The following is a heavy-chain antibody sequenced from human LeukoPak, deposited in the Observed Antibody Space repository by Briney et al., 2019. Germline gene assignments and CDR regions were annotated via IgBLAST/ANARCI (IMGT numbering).Heavy chain of an antibody. J-gene: IGHJ4*02. CDR2: ISGSGGST. V-gene: IGHV3-23*01. D-gene: IGHD6-19*01. Sequence: GGSLRLSCAASGFTFSSYAMSWVRQAPGKGLEWVSAISGSGGSTYYADSVKGRFTISRDNSKNTLYLQMNSLRAEDTAVYYCAKVFSELYSSGWYGSLYYFDYWGQGTLVTVSS. CDR3: AKVFSELYSSGWYGSLYYFDY. CDR1: GFTFSSYA.